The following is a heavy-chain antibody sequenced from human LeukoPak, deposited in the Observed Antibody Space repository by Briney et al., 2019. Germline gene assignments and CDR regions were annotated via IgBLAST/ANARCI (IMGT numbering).Heavy chain of an antibody. CDR3: AKSHPAVTTTDWYFDL. CDR2: ISYSGET. CDR1: HDSFSSDY. V-gene: IGHV4-59*03. D-gene: IGHD4-17*01. J-gene: IGHJ2*01. Sequence: SETLSLTCTASHDSFSSDYWSWIRQSPGKGLEWIGYISYSGETKYSPSLKRRVTISGDRPKNTFSLKMTSVTAADTAVYFCAKSHPAVTTTDWYFDLWGRGTLVTVSS.